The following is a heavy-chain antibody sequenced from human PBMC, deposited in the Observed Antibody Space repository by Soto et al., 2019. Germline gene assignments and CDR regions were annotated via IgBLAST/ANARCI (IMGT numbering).Heavy chain of an antibody. CDR1: GFTFTDHA. CDR2: TSNNGDRT. D-gene: IGHD6-19*01. V-gene: IGHV3-23*01. J-gene: IGHJ4*02. CDR3: ARPPLYSNGGYFDS. Sequence: GGSLRLSCAVSGFTFTDHAMTWVRQALGKGLEWVSTTSNNGDRTFYADSVKGRFTVSTDRTNNTLYLQMNSLRADDTAVYFCARPPLYSNGGYFDSWGQGTLVTVSS.